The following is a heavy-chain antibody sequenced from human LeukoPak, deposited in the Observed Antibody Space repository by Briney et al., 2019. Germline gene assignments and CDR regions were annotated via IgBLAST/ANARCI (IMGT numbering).Heavy chain of an antibody. V-gene: IGHV1-24*01. Sequence: ASVKVSCKVSGYTLTELSMHWVRQAPGKGLEWMGGFDPEDGETIYAQKFQGRVTMTEDTSTDTAYMELSSLRSEDTAVYYCATLIYPYSSSWYYFDYWGQGTLVTVSS. CDR2: FDPEDGET. D-gene: IGHD6-13*01. CDR1: GYTLTELS. J-gene: IGHJ4*02. CDR3: ATLIYPYSSSWYYFDY.